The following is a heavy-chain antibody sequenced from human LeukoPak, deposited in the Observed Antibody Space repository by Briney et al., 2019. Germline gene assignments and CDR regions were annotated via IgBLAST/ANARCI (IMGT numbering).Heavy chain of an antibody. V-gene: IGHV5-51*04. CDR3: ARSAPPDNWNDLRYYYAMDV. CDR2: IYPGDSDT. Sequence: GESLKISCKGSGYKFTDYWIGWVRQMPGKGLEWMGIIYPGDSDTTYSPSFQGQVTISAEEPINTAYLQWSSLKASDTAIYYCARSAPPDNWNDLRYYYAMDVWGQGTTVTVSS. J-gene: IGHJ6*02. D-gene: IGHD1-1*01. CDR1: GYKFTDYW.